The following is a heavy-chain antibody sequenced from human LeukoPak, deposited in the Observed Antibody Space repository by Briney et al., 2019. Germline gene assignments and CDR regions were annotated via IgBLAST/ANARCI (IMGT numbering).Heavy chain of an antibody. CDR1: GGSFSGYY. J-gene: IGHJ6*02. Sequence: SETLSLTCAVYGGSFSGYYWSWLRQPPGKGLEWIGEINHSGSTNYNPSLKSRVTISVDTSKNQFSLKLSSVTAADTAVYYCASMGSSSWRSYYYGMDVWGQGTTVTVSS. V-gene: IGHV4-34*01. CDR3: ASMGSSSWRSYYYGMDV. D-gene: IGHD6-13*01. CDR2: INHSGST.